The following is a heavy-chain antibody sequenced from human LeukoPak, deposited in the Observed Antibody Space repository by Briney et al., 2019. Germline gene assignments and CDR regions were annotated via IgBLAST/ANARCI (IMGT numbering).Heavy chain of an antibody. Sequence: ASVTVSYLVSGYTLTELFMHWVRQAPGKGLEWMGGFDPEDGETHHAQKFQGRGTLTEGPAPDTAYMELSSRSRQDPAGVYLATGFPKGGSSGYFSGSSDYWGQGTLVTVSS. J-gene: IGHJ4*02. D-gene: IGHD3-22*01. CDR2: FDPEDGET. V-gene: IGHV1-24*01. CDR1: GYTLTELF. CDR3: ATGFPKGGSSGYFSGSSDY.